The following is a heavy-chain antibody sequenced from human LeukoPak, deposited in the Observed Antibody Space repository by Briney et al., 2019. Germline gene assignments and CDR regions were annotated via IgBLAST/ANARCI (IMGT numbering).Heavy chain of an antibody. V-gene: IGHV1-2*02. CDR3: ARDILRSYDAFDI. J-gene: IGHJ3*02. CDR2: INPNSGGT. Sequence: GASVKVSCKASGYTFTGYYMHWVRQAPGQGLEWMGWINPNSGGTNYAQKFQGRVTMTRDTSISTAYMELSRLRSDDTAVYYCARDILRSYDAFDIWGQGTMVTVSS. D-gene: IGHD3-10*02. CDR1: GYTFTGYY.